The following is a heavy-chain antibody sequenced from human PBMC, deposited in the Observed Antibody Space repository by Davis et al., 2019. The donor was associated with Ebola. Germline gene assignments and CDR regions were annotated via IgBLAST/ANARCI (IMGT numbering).Heavy chain of an antibody. Sequence: MPSEILSLTCAVYGGSFSGYYWSWIRQPPGKGLEWIGEINHSGSTNYNPSLKSRVTISVDTSKNQFSLKLSSVTAADTAVYYCARALYYYDSSGYYSYWGQGTLVTVSS. CDR3: ARALYYYDSSGYYSY. V-gene: IGHV4-34*01. J-gene: IGHJ4*02. D-gene: IGHD3-22*01. CDR2: INHSGST. CDR1: GGSFSGYY.